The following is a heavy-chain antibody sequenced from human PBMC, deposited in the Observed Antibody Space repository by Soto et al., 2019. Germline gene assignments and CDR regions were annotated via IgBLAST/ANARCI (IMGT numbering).Heavy chain of an antibody. V-gene: IGHV4-4*02. D-gene: IGHD2-2*01. CDR3: AGGVGGYCSSTSCSTEYLQQ. CDR1: SGSISSSNW. Sequence: QEQLQESGPGLVKPSVTLSLTCAVSSGSISSSNWWTWVRQPPGKGLEWIGEIYHSGSTNYNPSLKSRVTISVDKSKNQFSLQLRSVTAAATAVYYCAGGVGGYCSSTSCSTEYLQQWGQGTLVTVSS. CDR2: IYHSGST. J-gene: IGHJ1*01.